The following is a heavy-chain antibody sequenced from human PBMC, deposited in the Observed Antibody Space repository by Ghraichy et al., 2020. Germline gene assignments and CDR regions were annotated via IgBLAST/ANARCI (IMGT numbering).Heavy chain of an antibody. J-gene: IGHJ4*02. CDR1: GFTFSVYA. V-gene: IGHV3-48*02. CDR2: ISRSSSTI. Sequence: GGSLRLSCAASGFTFSVYAMNWVRQAPGKGLEWISYISRSSSTIYYADSVKGRFTISRDDAQNSLYLQMNSLRDEDTAVYYCARVPAVAGTKWGQGTLVTVSS. D-gene: IGHD6-19*01. CDR3: ARVPAVAGTK.